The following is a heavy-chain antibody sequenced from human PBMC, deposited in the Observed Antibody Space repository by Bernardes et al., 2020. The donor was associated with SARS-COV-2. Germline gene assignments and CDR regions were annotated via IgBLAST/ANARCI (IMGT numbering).Heavy chain of an antibody. D-gene: IGHD4-4*01. CDR1: GFTFSSYG. J-gene: IGHJ5*02. CDR3: VLERELGNYLWFDP. Sequence: LRLSCAASGFTFSSYGMHWVRQAPGKGLEWVAVISYDGSNKYYADSVKGRFTISRDNSKNTLYLQMNSLRAEDTAVYYCVLERELGNYLWFDPWGQGTLVTVSS. V-gene: IGHV3-30*03. CDR2: ISYDGSNK.